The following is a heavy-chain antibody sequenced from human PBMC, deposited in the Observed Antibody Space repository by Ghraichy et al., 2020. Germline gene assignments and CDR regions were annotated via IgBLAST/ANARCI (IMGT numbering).Heavy chain of an antibody. Sequence: SETLSLTCTVSGGSISSSTYYWGWIRQPPGTGLEWIGSIYFSGSTYYNPSLKSRVTISVDTSKNQFSLKLSSVTAADTAVYYCASHLMAWLPTNWFDPWGQGTLVTVSS. J-gene: IGHJ5*02. CDR1: GGSISSSTYY. CDR2: IYFSGST. D-gene: IGHD3-3*01. V-gene: IGHV4-39*01. CDR3: ASHLMAWLPTNWFDP.